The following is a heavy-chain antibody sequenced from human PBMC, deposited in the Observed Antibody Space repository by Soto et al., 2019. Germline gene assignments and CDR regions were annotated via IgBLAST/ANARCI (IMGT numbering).Heavy chain of an antibody. V-gene: IGHV3-30*03. CDR2: ISSDGHHQ. D-gene: IGHD3-22*01. CDR3: SRGTYYPQSSGLHADY. J-gene: IGHJ4*02. CDR1: GFSCNDYA. Sequence: GALRVACATSGFSCNDYAMYWVREAPGQGLEWVAIISSDGHHQFYLDNLRGRFTVSRDNSKNTLYLQMNSLRPEDTAVYYCSRGTYYPQSSGLHADYWGPGTVVTVSS.